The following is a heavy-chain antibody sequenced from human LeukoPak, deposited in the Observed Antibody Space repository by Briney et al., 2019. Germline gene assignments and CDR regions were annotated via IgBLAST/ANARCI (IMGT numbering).Heavy chain of an antibody. Sequence: PSETLSLSCTVSGSSVSSGGYCWSWLRQPPGKGLESIGYIYYSGSTNYNPSLKRRVTISVDTSKNQFSLKVSSVTAADTAVYYCARRGGSGRSFDYWGQGTLVTVSS. D-gene: IGHD3-10*01. V-gene: IGHV4-61*08. CDR2: IYYSGST. J-gene: IGHJ4*02. CDR3: ARRGGSGRSFDY. CDR1: GSSVSSGGYC.